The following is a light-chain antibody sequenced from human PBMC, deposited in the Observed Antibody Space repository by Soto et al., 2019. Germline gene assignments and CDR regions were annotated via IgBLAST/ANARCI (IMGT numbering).Light chain of an antibody. J-gene: IGKJ4*01. CDR2: KAS. V-gene: IGKV1-5*03. CDR1: QNINRW. CDR3: QQYDSYSPLT. Sequence: DIQMTQSPSTLPASVGDRVTITCRASQNINRWLAWYQQRPGTVPKLLIYKASTLESGVPSRFSGSGSGTEFTLTISSLQPDDFATYYCQQYDSYSPLTFGGGTKVDIK.